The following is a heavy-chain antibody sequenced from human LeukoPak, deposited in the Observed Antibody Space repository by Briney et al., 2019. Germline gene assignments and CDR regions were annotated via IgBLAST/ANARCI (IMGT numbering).Heavy chain of an antibody. CDR1: GDSVSSNSAA. Sequence: SQTLSLTCAVSGDSVSSNSAAWNWIRQSPSRGLEWLGRTYYRSKWFNDYAVSVKSRITINPDTSKNQFSLHLNSVTPEDTAVYYCARRLTQYDCFDPWGQGILVTVSS. CDR2: TYYRSKWFN. CDR3: ARRLTQYDCFDP. D-gene: IGHD2-2*01. V-gene: IGHV6-1*01. J-gene: IGHJ5*02.